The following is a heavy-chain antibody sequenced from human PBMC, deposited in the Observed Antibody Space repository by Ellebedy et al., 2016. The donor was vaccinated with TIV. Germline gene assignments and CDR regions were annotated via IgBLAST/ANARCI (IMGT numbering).Heavy chain of an antibody. CDR2: IKQDGSEK. D-gene: IGHD5-12*01. J-gene: IGHJ6*02. Sequence: PGGSLRLSCAASGFTFSSYWMSWVRQAPGKGLEWVANIKQDGSEKYYVDSVKGRFTISRDNAKNSLYLQMNSLRAEDTAVYYCARDGYWGYSGYDLKNGMDVWGQGTTVTVSS. CDR1: GFTFSSYW. CDR3: ARDGYWGYSGYDLKNGMDV. V-gene: IGHV3-7*01.